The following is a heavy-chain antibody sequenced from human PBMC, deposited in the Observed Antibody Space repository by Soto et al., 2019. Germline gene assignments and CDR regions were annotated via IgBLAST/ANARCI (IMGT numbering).Heavy chain of an antibody. V-gene: IGHV4-39*07. CDR3: ARRYGGTFDY. CDR2: IYYSGST. J-gene: IGHJ4*02. CDR1: GGSISSSSYY. D-gene: IGHD2-15*01. Sequence: SETLSLTCTVSGGSISSSSYYWGWIRQPPGKGLEWIGSIYYSGSTNYNPSLKSRVTISVDTSKNQFSLKLSSVTAADTAVYYCARRYGGTFDYWGQGTLVTVSS.